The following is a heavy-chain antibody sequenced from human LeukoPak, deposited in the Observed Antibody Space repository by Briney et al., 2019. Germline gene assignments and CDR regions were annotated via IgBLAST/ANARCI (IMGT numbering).Heavy chain of an antibody. D-gene: IGHD6-13*01. CDR2: IYYSGST. CDR1: GGSISSSSYY. J-gene: IGHJ5*02. CDR3: ARGDAAAGELNWFDP. V-gene: IGHV4-39*07. Sequence: SETLSLTCTVSGGSISSSSYYWGWIRQPPGKGLEWIGSIYYSGSTYYYPSLKSRVTISVDTSKNQFSLKLSSVAAADTAVCYCARGDAAAGELNWFDPWGQGTLVTVSS.